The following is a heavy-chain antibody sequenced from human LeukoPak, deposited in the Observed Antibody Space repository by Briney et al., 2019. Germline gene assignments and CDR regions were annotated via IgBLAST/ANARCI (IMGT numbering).Heavy chain of an antibody. Sequence: SETLSLTCTVSGGSISSYYWSWIRQPPGKGLEWIGYIYYSGSTNYNPSLKSRVTISVDTSKNQLSLKLSSVTAADTAVYYCAREGYYDSSGYSGFDYWGQGTLVTVSS. CDR3: AREGYYDSSGYSGFDY. CDR1: GGSISSYY. CDR2: IYYSGST. J-gene: IGHJ4*02. D-gene: IGHD3-22*01. V-gene: IGHV4-59*01.